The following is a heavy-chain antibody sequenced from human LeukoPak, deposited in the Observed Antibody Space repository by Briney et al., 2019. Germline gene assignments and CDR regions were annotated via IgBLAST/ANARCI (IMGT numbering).Heavy chain of an antibody. CDR3: AKTLSSYDFWSGYPNSAYFDY. Sequence: GGSLRLSCAASGFTFNNYAMSWVRQAPGKGLEWVSAISGSGGSTYYADSVKGRFTISRDNSKNTLYLQMNSLRAEDTAVYYCAKTLSSYDFWSGYPNSAYFDYWGQGTLVTVSS. CDR2: ISGSGGST. D-gene: IGHD3-3*01. J-gene: IGHJ4*02. V-gene: IGHV3-23*01. CDR1: GFTFNNYA.